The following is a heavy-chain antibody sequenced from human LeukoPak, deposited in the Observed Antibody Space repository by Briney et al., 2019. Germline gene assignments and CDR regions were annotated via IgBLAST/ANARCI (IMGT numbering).Heavy chain of an antibody. CDR1: GDSISGYY. D-gene: IGHD4/OR15-4a*01. CDR2: LYYSGNS. J-gene: IGHJ4*02. Sequence: SETLSLTCTVSGDSISGYYWTWIRQPPGKGLEWIGYLYYSGNSIYNPSLESRVTLSVDTAKNQFSLKLNSVTAADTAVYYCARRRVLPPGYYFDNWGQGTLVTVSS. CDR3: ARRRVLPPGYYFDN. V-gene: IGHV4-59*01.